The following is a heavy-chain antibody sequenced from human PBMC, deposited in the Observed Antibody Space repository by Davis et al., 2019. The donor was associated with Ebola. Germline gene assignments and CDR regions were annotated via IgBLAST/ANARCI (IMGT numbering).Heavy chain of an antibody. Sequence: GGSLRLSCAASGFTFSDYYMSWIRQAPGKGLEWVSYISSSGSTIYYADSVKGRFTISRDNAKNTLYLQMNSLRAEDTAVYYCARGYCSGGSCYVSILLAFDIWGQGTMVTVSS. CDR2: ISSSGSTI. J-gene: IGHJ3*02. V-gene: IGHV3-11*04. CDR3: ARGYCSGGSCYVSILLAFDI. D-gene: IGHD2-15*01. CDR1: GFTFSDYY.